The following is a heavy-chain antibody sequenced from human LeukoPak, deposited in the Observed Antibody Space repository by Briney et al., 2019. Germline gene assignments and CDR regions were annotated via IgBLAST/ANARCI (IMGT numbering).Heavy chain of an antibody. V-gene: IGHV4-59*01. J-gene: IGHJ4*02. CDR3: ARAMVRGVAGYFDY. CDR1: GGSISSYY. CDR2: IYYSGST. Sequence: SETLSLTCTVSGGSISSYYWSWIRQPPGEGLEWIGYIYYSGSTNYNPSLKSRVTISVNTSKNQFSLKLSSVTAADTAVYYCARAMVRGVAGYFDYWGQGTLVTVSS. D-gene: IGHD3-10*01.